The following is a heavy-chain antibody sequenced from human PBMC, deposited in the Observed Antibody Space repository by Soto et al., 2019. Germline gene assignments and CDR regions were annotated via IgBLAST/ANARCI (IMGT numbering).Heavy chain of an antibody. CDR2: IWYDGTNK. V-gene: IGHV3-33*01. D-gene: IGHD6-13*01. Sequence: QVQLVESGGGVVQPGRSLRLSCAASGFTFSSYGMHWVRQAPGKGLEWVAVIWYDGTNKYYADSVKGRFTISRDNSKKKLYLQMNNLRAENTAVYYCARDRGAGAGTRYYCGMDVWGQGTKVTVSS. CDR1: GFTFSSYG. CDR3: ARDRGAGAGTRYYCGMDV. J-gene: IGHJ6*02.